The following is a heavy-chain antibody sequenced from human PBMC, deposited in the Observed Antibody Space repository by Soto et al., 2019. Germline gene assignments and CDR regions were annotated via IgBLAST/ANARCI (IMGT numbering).Heavy chain of an antibody. Sequence: LSLTCAVSGDSISSSSYYWAWIRQPPGKGLEWTGSIHYRANSYYSPSLKSRITISVDTSKNQISLRLSSVTAADTAVYYCARPLQLAVSGFDPWGQGTLVTVSS. D-gene: IGHD3-3*02. CDR3: ARPLQLAVSGFDP. CDR1: GDSISSSSYY. J-gene: IGHJ5*02. CDR2: IHYRANS. V-gene: IGHV4-39*01.